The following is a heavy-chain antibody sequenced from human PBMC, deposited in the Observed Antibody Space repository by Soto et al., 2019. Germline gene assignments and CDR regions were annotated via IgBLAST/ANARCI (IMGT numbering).Heavy chain of an antibody. Sequence: SETLSLTCTVSGGSISSGGYYWSWIRQHPGKGLEWIGYIYYSGSTYYNPSRKSRVTISVDTSKNQFSLKLRSVTAADTAVYYCARGGGYSHGYNWFDYWGQGTLVTVSS. D-gene: IGHD5-18*01. V-gene: IGHV4-31*03. J-gene: IGHJ4*02. CDR2: IYYSGST. CDR3: ARGGGYSHGYNWFDY. CDR1: GGSISSGGYY.